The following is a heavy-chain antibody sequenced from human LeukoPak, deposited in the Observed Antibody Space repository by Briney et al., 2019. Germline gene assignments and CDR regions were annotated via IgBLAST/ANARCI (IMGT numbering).Heavy chain of an antibody. CDR1: GYSISSGYY. CDR3: ARHLTAETTGRGWFDP. J-gene: IGHJ5*02. V-gene: IGHV4-38-2*02. Sequence: SETLSLTCTVSGYSISSGYYWGWIRQPPGKGLEWIGSIYYSGSTYYNPSLKGRVTISLDTSKKQFSLKLTSVSAADTAMYYCARHLTAETTGRGWFDPWGQGILVTVSS. CDR2: IYYSGST. D-gene: IGHD1-7*01.